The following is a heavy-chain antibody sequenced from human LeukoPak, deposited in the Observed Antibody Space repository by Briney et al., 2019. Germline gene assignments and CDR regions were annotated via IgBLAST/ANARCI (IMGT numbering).Heavy chain of an antibody. CDR3: ARDAGLDY. Sequence: GRSLRLSCAASGFTFSSYAMHWVRQAPGKGLEWVAVISYDGSNKYYADSVKGRFTISRDNSKNTLYLQMNSLRAEDTAVYYCARDAGLDYWGQGTLVTVSS. V-gene: IGHV3-30-3*01. J-gene: IGHJ4*02. CDR2: ISYDGSNK. CDR1: GFTFSSYA.